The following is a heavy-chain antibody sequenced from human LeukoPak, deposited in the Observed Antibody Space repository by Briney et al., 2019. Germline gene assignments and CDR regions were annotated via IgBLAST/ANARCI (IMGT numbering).Heavy chain of an antibody. CDR3: SREVDIVGVPAGPSDAFDI. Sequence: GGSLRLSCAASGFTFSSYSMNWVRQAPGKGLEWVSSISSSSSYIYYADSVKGRFTISRDNAKNSLYLQMNSLRAEDTAVYYCSREVDIVGVPAGPSDAFDIWGQGTMVTVSS. D-gene: IGHD2-2*01. CDR2: ISSSSSYI. CDR1: GFTFSSYS. J-gene: IGHJ3*02. V-gene: IGHV3-21*01.